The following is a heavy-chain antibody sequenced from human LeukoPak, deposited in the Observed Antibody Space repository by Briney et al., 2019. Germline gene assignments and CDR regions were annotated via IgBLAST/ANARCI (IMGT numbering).Heavy chain of an antibody. Sequence: SETLSLTCTVSGGSISSSSYYWGWIRQPPGKGLEWIGSIYYSGSTYYNPSLKSRVTISVDTSKNQFSLKLSSVTAADTAVYYCARDCSGGSCYDYWGQGTPVTVSS. CDR2: IYYSGST. CDR1: GGSISSSSYY. V-gene: IGHV4-39*01. CDR3: ARDCSGGSCYDY. D-gene: IGHD2-15*01. J-gene: IGHJ4*02.